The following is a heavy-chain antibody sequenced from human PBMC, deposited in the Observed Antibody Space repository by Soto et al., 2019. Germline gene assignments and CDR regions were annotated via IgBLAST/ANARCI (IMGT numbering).Heavy chain of an antibody. D-gene: IGHD6-19*01. Sequence: EVQLVESGGGLVQPGRSLRLSCAASGFTFDDYAMHWVRHPPGKGLEWVSSISWNSGGIGYADSVKGRFTISRDNAKNSLYLQMNSLRAEDTALYYCAKDILAGYDAFDIWGQGTMVTVSS. CDR2: ISWNSGGI. CDR3: AKDILAGYDAFDI. J-gene: IGHJ3*02. CDR1: GFTFDDYA. V-gene: IGHV3-9*01.